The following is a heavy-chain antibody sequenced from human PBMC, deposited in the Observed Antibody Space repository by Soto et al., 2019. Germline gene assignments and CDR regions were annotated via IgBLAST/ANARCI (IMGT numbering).Heavy chain of an antibody. CDR1: GGSISRYF. V-gene: IGHV4-59*01. CDR2: IFYTGST. CDR3: AHFSDLEWFDP. D-gene: IGHD2-21*01. Sequence: QVQLQESGPGLVRPSETLSLTCTVSGGSISRYFWSWIRQPPGKGLEWIGYIFYTGSTTYNPSLKSRVTVSIDTSKNQFSLKLSSLTAADTAVYYCAHFSDLEWFDPWGQGTLVTVSS. J-gene: IGHJ5*02.